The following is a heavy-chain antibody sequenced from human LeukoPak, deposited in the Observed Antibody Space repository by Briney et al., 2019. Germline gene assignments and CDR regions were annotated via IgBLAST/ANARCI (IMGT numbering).Heavy chain of an antibody. V-gene: IGHV3-64*01. CDR3: ARVFYDSGGYYYDY. Sequence: GGSLRLSCAASGFTFSSYAMHWVRQAPGKGLEYVSAISSGGGTTYYANSVKGRSTISRDNSENTLYLQMGGLRAEDMAVYYCARVFYDSGGYYYDYWGQGTLVTVSS. D-gene: IGHD3-22*01. J-gene: IGHJ4*02. CDR2: ISSGGGTT. CDR1: GFTFSSYA.